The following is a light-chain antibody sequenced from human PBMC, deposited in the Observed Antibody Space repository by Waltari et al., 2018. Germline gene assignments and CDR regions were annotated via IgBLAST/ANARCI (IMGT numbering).Light chain of an antibody. V-gene: IGKV3-15*01. J-gene: IGKJ2*01. CDR2: GAS. CDR3: QQYNNWPPYT. Sequence: EIVMTQSPATLSVSPGERATLSCRASQRVSSNLAWYQQTPVQAPRLLIYGASTRATGIPARFSGSGSGTEFTLTISSLQSEDFAVYYCQQYNNWPPYTFGQGTKLEIK. CDR1: QRVSSN.